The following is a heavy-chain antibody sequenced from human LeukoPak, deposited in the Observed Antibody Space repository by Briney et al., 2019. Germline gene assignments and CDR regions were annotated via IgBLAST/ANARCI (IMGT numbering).Heavy chain of an antibody. V-gene: IGHV4-59*08. CDR3: ARQGSPGAVAGKVFDY. CDR2: IYYSGST. D-gene: IGHD6-19*01. J-gene: IGHJ4*02. CDR1: GGSISSYY. Sequence: PSETLSLTCTVSGGSISSYYWSWIRQPPGKGLEWIGYIYYSGSTNDNPSLKSRVTISVDTSKNQFSLKLSSVTAADTAVYYCARQGSPGAVAGKVFDYWGQGTLVTVSS.